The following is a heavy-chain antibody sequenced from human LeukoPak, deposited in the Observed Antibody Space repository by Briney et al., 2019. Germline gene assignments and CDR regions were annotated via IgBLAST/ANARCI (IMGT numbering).Heavy chain of an antibody. V-gene: IGHV4-39*07. Sequence: SETLSLTCTVSGGPISSSSYYWGWIRQPPGKGLEWIGSIYYSGSTYYNPSLKSRVTISVDTSKNQFSLKLSSVTAADTAVYYCARDPYLRGLTARAMDVWGKGTTVTVSS. CDR3: ARDPYLRGLTARAMDV. D-gene: IGHD5-18*01. CDR1: GGPISSSSYY. J-gene: IGHJ6*04. CDR2: IYYSGST.